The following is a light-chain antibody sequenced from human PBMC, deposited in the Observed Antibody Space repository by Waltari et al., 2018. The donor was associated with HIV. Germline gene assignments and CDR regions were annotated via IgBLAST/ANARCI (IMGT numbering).Light chain of an antibody. CDR1: NSELGTYDY. CDR2: EVT. V-gene: IGLV2-8*01. CDR3: SSFANRDGFYVL. Sequence: QSALTQPPSASGSPGQSVTLSCTGTNSELGTYDYVSWYQQHPGKAPKLVISEVTKRPSGVSDRFSGSKSGNTAFLTVSGLQAEDEADYYCSSFANRDGFYVLFGGGTRLTVL. J-gene: IGLJ2*01.